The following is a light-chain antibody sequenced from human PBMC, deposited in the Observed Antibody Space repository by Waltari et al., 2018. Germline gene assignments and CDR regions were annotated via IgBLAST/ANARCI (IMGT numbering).Light chain of an antibody. CDR3: MQALQTPGT. V-gene: IGKV2-28*01. CDR2: LGS. CDR1: QSLLHDNGENY. J-gene: IGKJ2*01. Sequence: IVMTQSPLSLAVTPGEPASISRRPGQSLLHDNGENYLDWYLQKPGQSPQLLIYLGSTRASGVPDRFRGSGSGTDFTLKITRVEAGDVGIYYCMQALQTPGTFGQGTKLEIK.